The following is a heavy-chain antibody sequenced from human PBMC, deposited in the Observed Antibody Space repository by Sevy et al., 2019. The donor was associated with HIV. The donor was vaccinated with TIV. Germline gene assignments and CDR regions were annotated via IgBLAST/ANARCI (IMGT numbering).Heavy chain of an antibody. CDR1: GYTFTNYH. V-gene: IGHV1-18*01. D-gene: IGHD1-26*01. CDR3: ARAPSGSQGPGQYFHH. CDR2: ITPNNGNT. Sequence: ASVKVSCKASGYTFTNYHITWVRQAPGQGLEWMGWITPNNGNTNYARRLQGRVTMTTDTSTATAYMELRSLRSDDTAVSYCARAPSGSQGPGQYFHHWGQGTLVTVSS. J-gene: IGHJ1*01.